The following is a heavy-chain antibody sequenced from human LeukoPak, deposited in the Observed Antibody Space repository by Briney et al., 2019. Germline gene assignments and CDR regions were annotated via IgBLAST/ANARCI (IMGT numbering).Heavy chain of an antibody. D-gene: IGHD3-9*01. CDR3: ARAGRAYYDILTGYYCFDY. CDR2: ITPIFCTA. CDR1: GGTFSSYA. V-gene: IGHV1-69*13. J-gene: IGHJ4*02. Sequence: ASVKGSCKASGGTFSSYAISWVRQAPGQGLEWMGGITPIFCTANYAQKFQGRVTITADESTSTAYMELSSLRSEDTAVYYCARAGRAYYDILTGYYCFDYWGQGTLVTVSS.